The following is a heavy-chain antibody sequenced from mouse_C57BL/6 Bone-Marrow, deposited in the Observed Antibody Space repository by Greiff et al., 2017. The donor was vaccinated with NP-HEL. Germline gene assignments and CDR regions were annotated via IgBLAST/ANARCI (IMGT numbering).Heavy chain of an antibody. Sequence: EVMLVESGEGLVKPGGSLKLSCAASGFTFSSYAMSWVRQTPEKRLEWVAYISSGGDYIYYADTVKGRFTFSRDNARNTLYLQMSSLKSEDTAMYYCTREPSYPDYFDDWGQGTTLTVSS. J-gene: IGHJ2*01. CDR3: TREPSYPDYFDD. V-gene: IGHV5-9-1*02. CDR1: GFTFSSYA. CDR2: ISSGGDYI. D-gene: IGHD2-12*01.